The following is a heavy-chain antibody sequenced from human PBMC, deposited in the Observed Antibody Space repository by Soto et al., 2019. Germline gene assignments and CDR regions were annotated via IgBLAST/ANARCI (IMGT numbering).Heavy chain of an antibody. J-gene: IGHJ5*02. V-gene: IGHV1-46*03. CDR2: IHPSGTNK. CDR1: GYSFPSHY. CDR3: ARDHSWQEVVWWFDP. Sequence: QAQLVQSGAGGKRPGASVTLSCKASGYSFPSHYINWVRQPPGKGLDWMGTIHPSGTNKAYAQKFQGRVTMTTDTSTSTVYMELTSMRSEDTAVYYCARDHSWQEVVWWFDPWGQGTLVTVSS. D-gene: IGHD2-15*01.